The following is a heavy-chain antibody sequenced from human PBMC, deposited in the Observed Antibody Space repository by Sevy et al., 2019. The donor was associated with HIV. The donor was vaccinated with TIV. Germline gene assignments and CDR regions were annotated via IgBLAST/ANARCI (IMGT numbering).Heavy chain of an antibody. D-gene: IGHD5-18*01. CDR2: IKQDGSEK. CDR1: GFTFSSYW. CDR3: ERGYSNLRGYSYGTYYFDY. Sequence: GGSLRLSCAASGFTFSSYWMSWVRQAPGKGLEWVANIKQDGSEKYYVDSVKGRFTISRDNAKNSLYLQMNSLRAEDTDVYYCERGYSNLRGYSYGTYYFDYWGQGTLVTVSS. J-gene: IGHJ4*02. V-gene: IGHV3-7*04.